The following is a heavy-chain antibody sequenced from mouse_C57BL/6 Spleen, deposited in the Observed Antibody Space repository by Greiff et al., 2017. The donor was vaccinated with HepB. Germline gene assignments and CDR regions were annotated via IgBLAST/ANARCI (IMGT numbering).Heavy chain of an antibody. D-gene: IGHD4-1*01. CDR1: YTFTDYYM. Sequence: VQLQQSGPELVKPGASVKMSCKASGYTFTDYYMHWVKQKPGKGLEWIGEIYPGSGNTYYNEKFKGKATLTADTSSSTAYMQLSSLTSEDSAVYFCARGNGSFDYWGQGTTLTVSS. J-gene: IGHJ2*01. V-gene: IGHV1-83*01. CDR3: RGNGSFDY. CDR2: YPGSGNTY.